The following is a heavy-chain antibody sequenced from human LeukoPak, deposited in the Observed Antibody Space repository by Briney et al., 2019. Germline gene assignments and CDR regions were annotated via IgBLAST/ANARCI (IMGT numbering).Heavy chain of an antibody. CDR3: AREYYDILTGLNWFDP. CDR2: ISSSGSTI. J-gene: IGHJ5*02. Sequence: GGSLRLSCVASGFTFSNYAMSWIRQAPGKGLEWVSYISSSGSTIYYADSVKGRFTISRDNAKNSLYLQMNSLRAEDTAVYYCAREYYDILTGLNWFDPWGQGTPVTVSS. D-gene: IGHD3-9*01. V-gene: IGHV3-11*04. CDR1: GFTFSNYA.